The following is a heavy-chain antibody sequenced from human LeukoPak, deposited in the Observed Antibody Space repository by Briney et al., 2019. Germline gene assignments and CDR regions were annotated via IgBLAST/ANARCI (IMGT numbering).Heavy chain of an antibody. D-gene: IGHD2-2*01. V-gene: IGHV3-23*01. CDR3: AKLWALTLLSGYYYMDV. CDR1: GFTFSSYA. J-gene: IGHJ6*03. Sequence: GGSLRLSCAASGFTFSSYAMSWVRQAPGKGLEWVSTISGSGYSTYYADSVKGRFTISRDNSKNTLYLQMNSLRAEDTAVYYCAKLWALTLLSGYYYMDVWGKGTTVTVSS. CDR2: ISGSGYST.